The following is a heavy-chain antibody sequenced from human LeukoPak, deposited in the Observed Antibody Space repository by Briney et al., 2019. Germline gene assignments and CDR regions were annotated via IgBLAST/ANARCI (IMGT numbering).Heavy chain of an antibody. CDR2: ISGSGGST. D-gene: IGHD2-2*01. V-gene: IGHV3-23*01. CDR3: AKDLGYCSSTSCR. J-gene: IGHJ4*02. Sequence: GGSLRLSCAASGFTFSSYAMSRVRQAPGKGLEWVSAISGSGGSTYYADSVKGRFTISRDNSKNTLYLQMNSLRAEDTAVYYCAKDLGYCSSTSCRWGQGTLVTVSS. CDR1: GFTFSSYA.